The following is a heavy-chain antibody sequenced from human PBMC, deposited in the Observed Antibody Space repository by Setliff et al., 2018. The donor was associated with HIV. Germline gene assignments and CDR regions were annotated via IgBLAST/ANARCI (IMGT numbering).Heavy chain of an antibody. CDR1: NDSINYQY. Sequence: SETLSLTCTVSNDSINYQYWAWIRQPPGKGLEWIGSIYYSGNTNYNPSLKSRVTISIDTSKSQFSLKLTTVSAADTAMYYCARGRRRSSTPYYFDYWGQGTLVTVSS. V-gene: IGHV4-59*11. J-gene: IGHJ4*02. CDR3: ARGRRRSSTPYYFDY. CDR2: IYYSGNT.